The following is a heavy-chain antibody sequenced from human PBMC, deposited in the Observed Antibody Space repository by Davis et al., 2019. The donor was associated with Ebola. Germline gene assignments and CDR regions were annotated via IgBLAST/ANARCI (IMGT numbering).Heavy chain of an antibody. V-gene: IGHV3-23*01. Sequence: GGSLRLSCAASAFTFSSYAMSWVRQAPGKGLEWVSASSGSGGSTYYADSVKGRFTISRDNSKNTLYLQMNSLRAEDTAVYYCAKDISSSWFVGPAYWGQGTLVTVSS. D-gene: IGHD6-13*01. CDR2: SSGSGGST. CDR1: AFTFSSYA. CDR3: AKDISSSWFVGPAY. J-gene: IGHJ4*02.